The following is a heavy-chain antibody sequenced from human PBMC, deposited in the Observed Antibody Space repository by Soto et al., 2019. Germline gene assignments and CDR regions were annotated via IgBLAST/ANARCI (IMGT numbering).Heavy chain of an antibody. D-gene: IGHD3-3*01. V-gene: IGHV4-39*01. J-gene: IGHJ4*02. CDR3: ASRSSFYTGSFDS. Sequence: XETLSLTCSVAGCSISTSTDYWGWIRQPPGKGLEWIGSIYLSGRIHYNPPFQSRVTISVDTSNNQLSLMLSSVTATDTAVYYCASRSSFYTGSFDSWGQGTLVTVSS. CDR1: GCSISTSTDY. CDR2: IYLSGRI.